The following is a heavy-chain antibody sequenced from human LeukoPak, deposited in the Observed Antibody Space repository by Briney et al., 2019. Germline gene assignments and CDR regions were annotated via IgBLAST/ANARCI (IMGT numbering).Heavy chain of an antibody. V-gene: IGHV3-20*04. CDR3: ARDFDYVWGSYRYYDY. J-gene: IGHJ4*02. CDR1: GFTFDDYG. CDR2: INWNGGST. D-gene: IGHD3-16*02. Sequence: SGGSLRLSCAASGFTFDDYGMSWVRQAPGKGLEWVSGINWNGGSTGYADSVKGRFTVSRDNAKNSLYLQMNSLRAEDTALYYCARDFDYVWGSYRYYDYWGQGTLVTVSS.